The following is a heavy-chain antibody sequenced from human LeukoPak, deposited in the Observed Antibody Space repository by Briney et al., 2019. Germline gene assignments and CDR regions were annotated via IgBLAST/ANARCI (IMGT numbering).Heavy chain of an antibody. D-gene: IGHD3-3*01. CDR1: GGSISSGSYY. V-gene: IGHV4-61*02. CDR3: ARENTIFGVVIPPNWFDP. Sequence: SQTLSLTCTVSGGSISSGSYYWSWIRQPAGKGLEWIGRIYTSGSTNYNPSLKSRVTISVDRSKNQFSLKLSSVTAADTAVYYCARENTIFGVVIPPNWFDPWGQGTLVTVSS. CDR2: IYTSGST. J-gene: IGHJ5*02.